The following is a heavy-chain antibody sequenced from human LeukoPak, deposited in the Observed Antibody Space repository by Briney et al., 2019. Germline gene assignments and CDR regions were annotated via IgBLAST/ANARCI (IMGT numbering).Heavy chain of an antibody. CDR2: ISSSSDYI. CDR3: AAGKWYGNF. D-gene: IGHD2-15*01. CDR1: GFTVSSNY. J-gene: IGHJ4*02. V-gene: IGHV3-21*01. Sequence: KSGGSLRLSCAASGFTVSSNYMNWVRQAPGKGLEWVSSISSSSDYIDYADSVKGRFTISRDNAKNSLYLHMNSLRAEDTAVYYCAAGKWYGNFWGQGTLVTVSS.